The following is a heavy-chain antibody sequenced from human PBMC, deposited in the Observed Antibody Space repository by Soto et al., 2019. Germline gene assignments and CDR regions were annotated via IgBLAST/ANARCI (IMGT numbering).Heavy chain of an antibody. J-gene: IGHJ5*02. CDR2: IKSKTDGGTT. D-gene: IGHD2-15*01. Sequence: EVQLVESGGGLVKPGGSLRLSCAASGFTFSNAWMSWVRQAPGKGLEWVGRIKSKTDGGTTDYAAPVKGRFTISRDDSKNTLYLQMNSLKTEDTAVYYCTGLGYCSGGSCPRGQYIWFDPWGQGTLVTVSS. CDR3: TGLGYCSGGSCPRGQYIWFDP. CDR1: GFTFSNAW. V-gene: IGHV3-15*01.